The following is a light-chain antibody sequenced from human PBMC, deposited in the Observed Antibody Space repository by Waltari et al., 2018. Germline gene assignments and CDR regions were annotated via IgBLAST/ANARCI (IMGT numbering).Light chain of an antibody. V-gene: IGLV1-44*01. CDR3: AAWDDSLKGVV. J-gene: IGLJ2*01. Sequence: QSVLTQPPSASGTPGQRVTISCSGSISNIGSNSVNWYHQVPGTAPKLFIYSNNLRPSGVPARFSGSRSGSSASLAISGLQSEDEADYYCAAWDDSLKGVVFGGGTKLTVL. CDR2: SNN. CDR1: ISNIGSNS.